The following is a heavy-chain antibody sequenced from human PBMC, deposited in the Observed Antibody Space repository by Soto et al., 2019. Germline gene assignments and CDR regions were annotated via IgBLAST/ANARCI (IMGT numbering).Heavy chain of an antibody. V-gene: IGHV3-23*01. CDR3: AKVLNIQLWSGDAFDI. J-gene: IGHJ3*02. CDR2: ISGSGVST. Sequence: EVQLLESGGGLVQPGGSLRLSCAASGFSFSSYDMSWVRQAPWKGLEWVSDISGSGVSTYYADSVKGRFTISRDNSRYTRYLQMNMLRAEDTAVYYCAKVLNIQLWSGDAFDIWGQGTMVTVSS. D-gene: IGHD5-18*01. CDR1: GFSFSSYD.